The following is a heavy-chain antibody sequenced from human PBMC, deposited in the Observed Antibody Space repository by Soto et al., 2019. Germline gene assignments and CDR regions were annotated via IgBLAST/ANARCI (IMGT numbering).Heavy chain of an antibody. J-gene: IGHJ3*02. CDR3: ARGLAAGDAFDI. D-gene: IGHD6-13*01. Sequence: QVQLQQWGAGLLKPSETLSLTCAVYGGSFSGYYWSWIRQPPGKGLEWIGEINHSGSTNYNPSLKSRVTISVDTSKNQFSLKLSSVTAADTAVYYCARGLAAGDAFDIWGQGTMVIVSS. V-gene: IGHV4-34*01. CDR1: GGSFSGYY. CDR2: INHSGST.